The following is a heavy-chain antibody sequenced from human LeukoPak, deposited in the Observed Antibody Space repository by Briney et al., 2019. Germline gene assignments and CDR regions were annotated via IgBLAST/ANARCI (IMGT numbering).Heavy chain of an antibody. CDR2: ISYDGFNK. J-gene: IGHJ4*02. V-gene: IGHV3-30*03. CDR3: ATDVGSGSDFDY. D-gene: IGHD6-19*01. Sequence: GRSLRLSCAASGFTFSSYGMHWVRQAPGKGLEWVAVISYDGFNKYYADSVKGRLTISRDNSKNTLYLQMNSLRAEDTAVYYCATDVGSGSDFDYWGQGTLVTVSS. CDR1: GFTFSSYG.